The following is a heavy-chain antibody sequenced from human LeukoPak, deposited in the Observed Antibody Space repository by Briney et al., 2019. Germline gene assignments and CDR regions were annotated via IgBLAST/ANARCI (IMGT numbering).Heavy chain of an antibody. CDR1: GYTFTGYC. V-gene: IGHV1-2*02. J-gene: IGHJ6*02. D-gene: IGHD2-8*01. CDR2: INPNSGGT. Sequence: ASVRVSCKASGYTFTGYCMHWVRQAPGQGLEWMGWINPNSGGTNYAQKFQGRVTMTRDTSIRTAYMELSRLRSDDTAIYYCATVSYYYGMDVWGQGTTVTVSS. CDR3: ATVSYYYGMDV.